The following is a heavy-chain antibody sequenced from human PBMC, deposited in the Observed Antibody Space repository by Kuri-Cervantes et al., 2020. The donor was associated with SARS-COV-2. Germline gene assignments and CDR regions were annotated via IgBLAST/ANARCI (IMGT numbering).Heavy chain of an antibody. CDR3: ARRVPPWYDFWSGYYGMDV. CDR1: GGSISSSSYY. D-gene: IGHD3-3*01. V-gene: IGHV4-39*01. CDR2: IYYSGST. Sequence: SETLSLTCTVSGGSISSSSYYWGWIRQPPGKGLEWIGSIYYSGSTYYNPSLKSRATISVDTSKNQFSLKLSSVTAADTAVYYCARRVPPWYDFWSGYYGMDVWGQGTTVTVSS. J-gene: IGHJ6*02.